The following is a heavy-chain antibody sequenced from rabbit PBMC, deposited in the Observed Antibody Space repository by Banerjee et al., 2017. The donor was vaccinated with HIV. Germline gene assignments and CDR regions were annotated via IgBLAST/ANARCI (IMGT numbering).Heavy chain of an antibody. CDR3: ARGSYYGVAAYAYAGL. Sequence: EESGGDLVKPEGSLTLTCTASGFSFSSSYWICWVRQAPGKGLEWIACIYAGYSGSTYYASWAKGRFTISKTSSTTVTLQMTSLTAADTATYFCARGSYYGVAAYAYAGLWGQGTLVTVS. CDR2: IYAGYSGST. D-gene: IGHD6-1*01. CDR1: GFSFSSSYW. V-gene: IGHV1S45*01. J-gene: IGHJ4*01.